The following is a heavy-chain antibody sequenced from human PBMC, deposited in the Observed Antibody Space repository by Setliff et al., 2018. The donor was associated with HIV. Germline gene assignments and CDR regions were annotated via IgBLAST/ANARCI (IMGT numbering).Heavy chain of an antibody. CDR2: IYYSGNT. V-gene: IGHV4-59*01. CDR1: GGSISNYY. D-gene: IGHD3-22*01. CDR3: ARTFNSGYLSCAFDI. J-gene: IGHJ3*02. Sequence: SETLSLTCSVSGGSISNYYWSWIRQPPGKGLEWIGYIYYSGNTNYSPSLKSRVTISVDTSKNQYSLKLSSVTAADTAVYYCARTFNSGYLSCAFDIWGQGTMVTVSS.